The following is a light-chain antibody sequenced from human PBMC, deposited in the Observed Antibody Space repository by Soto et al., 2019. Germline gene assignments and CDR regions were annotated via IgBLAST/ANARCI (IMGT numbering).Light chain of an antibody. CDR1: NIGSKS. CDR3: QVWDSSSDHPGV. CDR2: YDS. J-gene: IGLJ2*01. V-gene: IGLV3-21*04. Sequence: SYELTQPRSVSVAPGKTARITCGGNNIGSKSVHWYQQKPGQAPVLVIYYDSDRPSGIPERFSGSNSGNTATLTISRVEAGDEADCYCQVWDSSSDHPGVFGGGTKLTVL.